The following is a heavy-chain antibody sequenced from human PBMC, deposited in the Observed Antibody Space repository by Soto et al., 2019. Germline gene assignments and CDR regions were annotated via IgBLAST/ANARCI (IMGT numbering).Heavy chain of an antibody. V-gene: IGHV3-30*18. CDR1: GFTFSSYG. CDR2: ISYDGSNK. J-gene: IGHJ4*02. D-gene: IGHD1-26*01. Sequence: GGSLRLSCAASGFTFSSYGMHWVRQAPGKGLEWVAVISYDGSNKYYADSVKGRFTISRDNSKNTLYLQMNSLRAEDTAVYYCAKVTDSGSYSDNFDYWGQGTLVTVSS. CDR3: AKVTDSGSYSDNFDY.